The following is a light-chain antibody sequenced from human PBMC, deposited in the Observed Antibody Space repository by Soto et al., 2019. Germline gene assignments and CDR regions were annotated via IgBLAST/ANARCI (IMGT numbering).Light chain of an antibody. CDR2: EVS. Sequence: QAVVTQPASVSGSPGQSITISCTGTSSDVGAYNFVSWYQQHPGKAPKLMIYEVSNRPSGVSNRFSGSKSGNTASLTISGLQTEDEADYYCSSYTRSDTRVFGTGTKVTVL. CDR1: SSDVGAYNF. V-gene: IGLV2-14*01. CDR3: SSYTRSDTRV. J-gene: IGLJ1*01.